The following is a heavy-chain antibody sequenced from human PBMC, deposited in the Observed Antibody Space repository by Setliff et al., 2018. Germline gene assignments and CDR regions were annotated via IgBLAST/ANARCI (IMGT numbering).Heavy chain of an antibody. D-gene: IGHD3-16*01. CDR2: IYYSGST. J-gene: IGHJ4*02. Sequence: ASETLSLTCTVSGGSISSYYWSWIRQPPGKRLEWIGYIYYSGSTNYSPSLESRVTISVDTSKNQFSLRLNSATAADTAVYYCARLRGAFDYWGQGTLVTVSS. CDR3: ARLRGAFDY. V-gene: IGHV4-59*01. CDR1: GGSISSYY.